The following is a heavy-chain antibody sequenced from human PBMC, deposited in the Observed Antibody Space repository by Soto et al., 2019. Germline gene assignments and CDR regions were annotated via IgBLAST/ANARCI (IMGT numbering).Heavy chain of an antibody. V-gene: IGHV3-30*18. CDR3: VKGGTTSAFSTFDI. CDR1: GFTFSHYA. Sequence: QVQLVESGGGVVQPGRSLRLSCAVSGFTFSHYALHWVRQAPGKGLEWVAGISYDGGNEYYADSEKGRFTISRDSPKNTLYLQMNSLRPEDTAVYYCVKGGTTSAFSTFDIWGRGTVVTVSS. J-gene: IGHJ3*02. CDR2: ISYDGGNE. D-gene: IGHD1-1*01.